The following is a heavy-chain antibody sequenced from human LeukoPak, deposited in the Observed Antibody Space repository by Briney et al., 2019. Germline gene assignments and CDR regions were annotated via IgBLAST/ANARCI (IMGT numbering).Heavy chain of an antibody. Sequence: PGGSLRLSCAASGFTFSSYGMHWVRQAPGKGLEWVAVISYDGSNKYYADSVKGRFTISRDNSKNTLYLQMDSLRAEDTAVYYCAKDRYYYDSSGYFAYWGQGTLVTVSS. CDR3: AKDRYYYDSSGYFAY. CDR2: ISYDGSNK. D-gene: IGHD3-22*01. V-gene: IGHV3-30*18. CDR1: GFTFSSYG. J-gene: IGHJ4*02.